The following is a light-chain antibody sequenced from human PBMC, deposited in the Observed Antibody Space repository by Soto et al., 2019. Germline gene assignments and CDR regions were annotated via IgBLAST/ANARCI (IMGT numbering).Light chain of an antibody. CDR1: SSDVFGYNY. J-gene: IGLJ1*01. V-gene: IGLV2-14*01. Sequence: HSVRTQPAPVSGAPGQSITISCTGTSSDVFGYNYVSWYQQHPGKAPKLMIYGVSNRPSGVSDRFSGSKSGNTASLTISGLQAEDEADYYCSSYTSSTTPLYVFGTGTKVTVL. CDR3: SSYTSSTTPLYV. CDR2: GVS.